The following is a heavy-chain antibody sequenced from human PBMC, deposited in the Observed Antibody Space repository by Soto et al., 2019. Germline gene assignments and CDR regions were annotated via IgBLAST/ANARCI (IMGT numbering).Heavy chain of an antibody. Sequence: SGPTLVNPTQTLTLTCTFSGFSLSTSGMCVSWIRQPPGKALEWLARIDWDDDKYYSTSLKTRLTISKDTSKNQVVLTMTNMDPVDSATYFCSRDSVALYYYYYGMDVWGQGTTVTVSS. V-gene: IGHV2-70*11. CDR1: GFSLSTSGMC. D-gene: IGHD2-21*01. CDR2: IDWDDDK. CDR3: SRDSVALYYYYYGMDV. J-gene: IGHJ6*02.